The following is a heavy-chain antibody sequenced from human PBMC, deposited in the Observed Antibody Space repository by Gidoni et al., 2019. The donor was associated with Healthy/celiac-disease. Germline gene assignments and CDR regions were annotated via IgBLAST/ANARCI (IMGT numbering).Heavy chain of an antibody. J-gene: IGHJ3*02. CDR3: ARDLPLMVIGAFDI. V-gene: IGHV3-21*01. D-gene: IGHD2-8*01. Sequence: EVQLVASGGGLVKPGASLRLSCAASGFTFRSYSMNWVRQAPGKGLEWVSSISSSSSYIYYADSVKGRFTISRDNAKNSLYLQMNSLRAEDTAVYYCARDLPLMVIGAFDIWGQGTMVTVSS. CDR1: GFTFRSYS. CDR2: ISSSSSYI.